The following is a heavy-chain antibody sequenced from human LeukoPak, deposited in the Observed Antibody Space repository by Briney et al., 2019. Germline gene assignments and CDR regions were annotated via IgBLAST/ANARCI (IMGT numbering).Heavy chain of an antibody. Sequence: SVKVSCKASGGTFSSYAISWVRQAPRQALEWMGGIIPIFGTANYAQKFQGRVTITADESTSTAYMELSSLRSEDTAVYYCARSRFSIAARLMEPGAKWFDPWGQGTLVTVSS. CDR1: GGTFSSYA. CDR2: IIPIFGTA. J-gene: IGHJ5*02. CDR3: ARSRFSIAARLMEPGAKWFDP. V-gene: IGHV1-69*13. D-gene: IGHD6-6*01.